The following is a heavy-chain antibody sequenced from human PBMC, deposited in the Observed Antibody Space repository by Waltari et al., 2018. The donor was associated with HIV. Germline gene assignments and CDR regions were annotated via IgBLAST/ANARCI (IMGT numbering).Heavy chain of an antibody. CDR2: IYYTGRA. D-gene: IGHD1-26*01. J-gene: IGHJ2*01. V-gene: IGHV4-39*01. CDR1: GGSISSSSYF. CDR3: ARHALRVGAAYWNFDL. Sequence: QLQLQESGPGLVKPSETLSLTCTVSGGSISSSSYFWGWIRQPPGKGLEGVGRIYYTGRAYYNPALKGRVTISVDTSKNQFSLKVTSVTAADTAVYYCARHALRVGAAYWNFDLWGRGTLVTVSS.